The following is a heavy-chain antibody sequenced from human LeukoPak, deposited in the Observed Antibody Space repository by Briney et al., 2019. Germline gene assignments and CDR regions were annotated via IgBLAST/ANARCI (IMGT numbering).Heavy chain of an antibody. CDR1: GFTFSSYE. V-gene: IGHV3-48*03. CDR2: ISSSGSTI. CDR3: ARGYSATYRIDY. J-gene: IGHJ4*02. D-gene: IGHD1-26*01. Sequence: GGSLRLSCAASGFTFSSYEMNWVRQAPGKGLEWVSYISSSGSTIYYADSVKGRFTISRDNAKNSLYLQMNSLRAEDTAIYYCARGYSATYRIDYWGQGTLVTVSS.